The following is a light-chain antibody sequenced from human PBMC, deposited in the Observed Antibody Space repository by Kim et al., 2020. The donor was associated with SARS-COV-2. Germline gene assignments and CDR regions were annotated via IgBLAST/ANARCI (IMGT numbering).Light chain of an antibody. Sequence: QSALTQPRSVSGSPGQSVTISCTGTSSDVGGYNYVSWYQQHPGKAPKLMIYDVSRRPSGVPDRFSGSKSGTTASLTISGLQAEDEADYYCCSYGGSYTWVFGGGTQLTVL. CDR3: CSYGGSYTWV. CDR1: SSDVGGYNY. J-gene: IGLJ3*02. V-gene: IGLV2-11*01. CDR2: DVS.